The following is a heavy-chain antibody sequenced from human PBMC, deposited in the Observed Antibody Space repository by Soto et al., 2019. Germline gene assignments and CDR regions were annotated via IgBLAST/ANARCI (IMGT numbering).Heavy chain of an antibody. Sequence: QVQLVESGGGVVQPGRSLRLSCAASGFTFSSYAMHWVRQAPGKGLEWVAVISYDGSNKYYADSVKGRFTISRDNSKNTLYLQMNSLRAEDTAVYYCAREPLNAKAQYYFDYWGQGTLVTVSS. CDR2: ISYDGSNK. CDR3: AREPLNAKAQYYFDY. J-gene: IGHJ4*02. CDR1: GFTFSSYA. V-gene: IGHV3-30-3*01.